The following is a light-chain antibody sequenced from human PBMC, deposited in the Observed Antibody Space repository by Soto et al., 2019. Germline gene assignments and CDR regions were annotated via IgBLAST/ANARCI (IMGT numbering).Light chain of an antibody. CDR2: EVS. CDR1: SSDIGTYDY. CDR3: TSYTGDDFTVV. V-gene: IGLV2-8*01. Sequence: QSVLTQPPSASGSLGQSVTISCTGTSSDIGTYDYVSWYQQHPGRAPKLIIFEVSKRPLGVPDRFSGSKSGNTASLIVSGLQPDDEAEYHCTSYTGDDFTVVFGTGTKLTVL. J-gene: IGLJ1*01.